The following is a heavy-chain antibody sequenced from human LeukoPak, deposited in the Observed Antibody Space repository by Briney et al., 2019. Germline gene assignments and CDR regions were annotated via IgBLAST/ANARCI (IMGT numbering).Heavy chain of an antibody. V-gene: IGHV1-69*04. CDR2: IIPILGIA. CDR3: AREYCGGGSCYSSRWFDP. D-gene: IGHD2-15*01. J-gene: IGHJ5*02. Sequence: SVKVSCKASGGTFSSYAISWVRQAPGQGLEWMGRIIPILGIANYAQKFQGRVTITADKSTSTAYMELSSLRSEDTAVYYCAREYCGGGSCYSSRWFDPWGQGTLVTVSS. CDR1: GGTFSSYA.